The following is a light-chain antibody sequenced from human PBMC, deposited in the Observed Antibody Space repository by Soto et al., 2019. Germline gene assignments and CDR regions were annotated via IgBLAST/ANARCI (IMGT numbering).Light chain of an antibody. CDR2: DVS. Sequence: QSVLTQPASVSGSPGQSITISCTGTSSDVGGYNYVSWYQQHPGKAPKLMIYDVSNRPSGVSNRFSGSKSGNTASLTISGLQAEGEADYYCSSYTSSSPPLYVVFGGGTKLTVL. CDR3: SSYTSSSPPLYVV. V-gene: IGLV2-14*01. J-gene: IGLJ2*01. CDR1: SSDVGGYNY.